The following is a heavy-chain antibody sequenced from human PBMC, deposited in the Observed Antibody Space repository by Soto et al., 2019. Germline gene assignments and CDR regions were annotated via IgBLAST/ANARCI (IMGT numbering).Heavy chain of an antibody. V-gene: IGHV3-23*01. J-gene: IGHJ4*02. CDR1: GFTFSNYA. CDR2: ITSAGST. D-gene: IGHD6-19*01. Sequence: EVQLLESGGDLAQPGGSLRLICAASGFTFSNYAMTWVRQSPGKGLEWVSTITSAGSTFYGDTVKGRFTISRDNSKSTLYLQMNRLGAEDTAVYYCAKTDKFHSQSSGWANRLDSWGQGTLVTVSS. CDR3: AKTDKFHSQSSGWANRLDS.